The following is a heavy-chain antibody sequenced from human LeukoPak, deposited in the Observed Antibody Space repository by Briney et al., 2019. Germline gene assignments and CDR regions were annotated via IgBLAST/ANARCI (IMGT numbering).Heavy chain of an antibody. CDR2: IIPIFGIA. Sequence: ASVKVSCTAPGGTFSSYAISWVRQAPGQGLEWMGRIIPIFGIANYAQKFQGRVTITADKSTSTAYMELSSLRSEDTAVYYCARVDYDSSGYYDYWGQGTLVTVSS. CDR3: ARVDYDSSGYYDY. CDR1: GGTFSSYA. V-gene: IGHV1-69*04. J-gene: IGHJ4*02. D-gene: IGHD3-22*01.